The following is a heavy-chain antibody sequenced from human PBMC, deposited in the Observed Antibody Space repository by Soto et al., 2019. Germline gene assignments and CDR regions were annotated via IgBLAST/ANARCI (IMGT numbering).Heavy chain of an antibody. D-gene: IGHD6-13*01. CDR1: GYTFTSYY. J-gene: IGHJ6*02. CDR2: INPSGGST. CDR3: AREPLKAAAGTSGFTDPSNYYYHGMGV. V-gene: IGHV1-46*01. Sequence: ASVKVSCKASGYTFTSYYMHWVRQAPGQGLEWMGIINPSGGSTSYAQKFQGRVTMTRDTSTSTVYMELSSLRSEDTAVYYCAREPLKAAAGTSGFTDPSNYYYHGMGVWGQGTTVTVSS.